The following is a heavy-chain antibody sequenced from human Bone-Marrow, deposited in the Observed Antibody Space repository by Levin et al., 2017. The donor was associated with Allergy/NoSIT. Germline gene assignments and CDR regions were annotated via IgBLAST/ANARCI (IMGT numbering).Heavy chain of an antibody. Sequence: KSGGSLRLSCSASGFPFVDYVMSWFRQTPGKGLEWVGFIRSKAYGGTIEYAASVKGRITISRDDSKSIAYLQMNSLKIEDTGVYYCTKWFSNYDYYYYGMDIWGQGTTVTVS. CDR3: TKWFSNYDYYYYGMDI. V-gene: IGHV3-49*05. J-gene: IGHJ6*02. CDR1: GFPFVDYV. D-gene: IGHD3-22*01. CDR2: IRSKAYGGTI.